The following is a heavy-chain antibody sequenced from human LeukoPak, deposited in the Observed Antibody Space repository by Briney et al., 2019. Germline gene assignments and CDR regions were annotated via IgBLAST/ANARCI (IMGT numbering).Heavy chain of an antibody. CDR1: GDSISYYY. V-gene: IGHV4-59*01. CDR3: ARVGGYCSSTSCYGGIDP. Sequence: SETLSLTCTVSGDSISYYYWSWIRQPPGKGLEWIGKIYYSGNTDYNPSLKSRVTISVDTSKNQFSLKLSSVTAADTAVYYCARVGGYCSSTSCYGGIDPWGQGTLVTVSS. D-gene: IGHD2-2*01. CDR2: IYYSGNT. J-gene: IGHJ5*02.